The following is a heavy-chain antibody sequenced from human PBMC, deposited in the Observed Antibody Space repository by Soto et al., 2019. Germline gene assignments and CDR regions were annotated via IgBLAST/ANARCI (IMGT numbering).Heavy chain of an antibody. J-gene: IGHJ6*02. V-gene: IGHV3-30*18. CDR1: GFTFSSYG. Sequence: QVQLVESGGGVVQPGRSLRLSCAASGFTFSSYGMHWVRQAPGKGLEWVAVISYDGSNKYYADSVKGRFTISRDNSKNTLYLQKNSLRAEDTAVYYCAKDPDSSGIGGMDVWGQGTTVTVSS. D-gene: IGHD3-22*01. CDR2: ISYDGSNK. CDR3: AKDPDSSGIGGMDV.